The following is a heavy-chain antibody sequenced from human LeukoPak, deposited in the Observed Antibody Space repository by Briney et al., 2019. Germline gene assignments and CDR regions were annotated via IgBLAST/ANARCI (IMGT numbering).Heavy chain of an antibody. CDR1: GGSFSGYY. J-gene: IGHJ4*02. V-gene: IGHV4-34*01. CDR2: INHSGST. D-gene: IGHD3-10*01. Sequence: SETLSLTCAVYGGSFSGYYWSWIRQPPGKGREWIGEINHSGSTNYNPSLKSRVTISVDTSKNQFSLKLSSVTAADTAVYYCARGYGEYYFDYWGQGTLVTVSS. CDR3: ARGYGEYYFDY.